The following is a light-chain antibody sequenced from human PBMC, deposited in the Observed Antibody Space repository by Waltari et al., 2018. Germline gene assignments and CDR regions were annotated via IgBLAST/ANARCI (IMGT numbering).Light chain of an antibody. CDR1: QGISNS. J-gene: IGKJ3*01. CDR2: DAS. Sequence: AIQLTQSPSSLSASVGDRVTVTCRASQGISNSLAWFQQKPGRPPKLLIYDASTLQTGVPSRFSGRGSGTDFTLTISSLQPEDFATYYCQHCNNYPYSFGPGTKVEI. CDR3: QHCNNYPYS. V-gene: IGKV1D-13*01.